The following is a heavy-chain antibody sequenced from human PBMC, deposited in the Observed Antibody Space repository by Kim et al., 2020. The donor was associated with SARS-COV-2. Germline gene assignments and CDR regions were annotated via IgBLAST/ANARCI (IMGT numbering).Heavy chain of an antibody. CDR2: FDPEDGET. CDR3: ATDLIAAAGQYYYYYGMDV. V-gene: IGHV1-24*01. Sequence: ASVKVSCKVSGYTLTELSMHWVRQAPGKGPEWMGGFDPEDGETIYAQKFQGRVTMTEDTSTDTAYMELSSLRSEDTAVYYCATDLIAAAGQYYYYYGMDVWGQGTTVTVSS. J-gene: IGHJ6*02. D-gene: IGHD6-13*01. CDR1: GYTLTELS.